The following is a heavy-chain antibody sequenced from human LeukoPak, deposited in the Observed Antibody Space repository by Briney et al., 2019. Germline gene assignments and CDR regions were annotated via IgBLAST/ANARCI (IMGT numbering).Heavy chain of an antibody. J-gene: IGHJ4*02. CDR1: GGSFSGYS. CDR2: INHSGST. D-gene: IGHD3-3*01. V-gene: IGHV4-34*01. CDR3: ARGRFVYDFWSGYPYFDY. Sequence: PSETLSLTCAVYGGSFSGYSWSWIRQPPGKGLEWIGEINHSGSTNYNPSLKSRVTISVDTSKNQFSLKLSSVTAADTAVYYCARGRFVYDFWSGYPYFDYWGQGTLVTVSS.